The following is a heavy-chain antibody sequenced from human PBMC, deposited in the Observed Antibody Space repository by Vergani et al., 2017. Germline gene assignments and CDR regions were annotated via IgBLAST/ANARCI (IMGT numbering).Heavy chain of an antibody. D-gene: IGHD2-2*01. CDR3: ARLGYCSSTSCSRGGWFDP. J-gene: IGHJ5*02. CDR1: GGSISSGGYS. V-gene: IGHV4-30-2*01. Sequence: QLQLQESGSGLVKPSQTLSLTCAVSGGSISSGGYSWSWIRQPPGKGLEWIGYIYHSGSTYYNPSLKSRVTISVDRSKNQFSLKLSSVTAADTAVYYCARLGYCSSTSCSRGGWFDPWGQGTLVTVSS. CDR2: IYHSGST.